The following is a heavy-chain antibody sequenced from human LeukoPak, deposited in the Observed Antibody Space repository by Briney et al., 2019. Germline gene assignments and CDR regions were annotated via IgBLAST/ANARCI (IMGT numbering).Heavy chain of an antibody. J-gene: IGHJ4*02. CDR1: GFTVSAHY. Sequence: GGSLRLSCAVSGFTVSAHYMSWVRQAPGKGLECVSSISSSSSYIYYADSVKGRFTISRDNAKNSLYLQMNSLRAEDTAVYYCANGYSYGTAFDYWGQGTLVTVSS. CDR3: ANGYSYGTAFDY. V-gene: IGHV3-21*01. CDR2: ISSSSSYI. D-gene: IGHD5-18*01.